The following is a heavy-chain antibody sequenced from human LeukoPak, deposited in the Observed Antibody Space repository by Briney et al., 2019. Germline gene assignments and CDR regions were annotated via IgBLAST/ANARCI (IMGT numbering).Heavy chain of an antibody. Sequence: SETLSLTCTVSRGSISSYYWSWIRQPPGKGLEWIGYIYYSGSTNYNPSLKSRVTISVDTSKNQFSLKLSSVTAADTAVYYCARVLCGGGSCLFDYWGQGTLVTVSS. J-gene: IGHJ4*02. V-gene: IGHV4-59*01. D-gene: IGHD2-15*01. CDR2: IYYSGST. CDR1: RGSISSYY. CDR3: ARVLCGGGSCLFDY.